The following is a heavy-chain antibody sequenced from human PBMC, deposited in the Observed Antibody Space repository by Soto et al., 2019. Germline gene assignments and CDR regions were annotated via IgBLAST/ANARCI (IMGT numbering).Heavy chain of an antibody. V-gene: IGHV1-24*01. J-gene: IGHJ4*02. CDR2: IDPEDGKT. CDR1: GFTFSDLS. CDR3: TTGASAGRRDF. Sequence: GASVKVSCKASGFTFSDLSIHWVRQSPGKGLEWMGGIDPEDGKTIYAPKFQGRITMTEDSSSDTAYLEVNKLMSNDTAFYYCTTGASAGRRDFWGQGTLVTVSS. D-gene: IGHD6-13*01.